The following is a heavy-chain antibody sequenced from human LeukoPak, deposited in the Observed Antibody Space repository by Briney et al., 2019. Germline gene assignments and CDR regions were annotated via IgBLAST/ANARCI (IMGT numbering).Heavy chain of an antibody. V-gene: IGHV3-15*01. Sequence: PGGSLRLSCAASGFTFSNAWMSWVRQAPGKGLEWVARIKSKTDGGTTDYAALVKGRFTISRDDSKNTLYLQMNSLKTEDTAVYYCTTGVRLPHPPDWGQGTLVTVSS. CDR1: GFTFSNAW. CDR3: TTGVRLPHPPD. J-gene: IGHJ4*02. D-gene: IGHD3-10*01. CDR2: IKSKTDGGTT.